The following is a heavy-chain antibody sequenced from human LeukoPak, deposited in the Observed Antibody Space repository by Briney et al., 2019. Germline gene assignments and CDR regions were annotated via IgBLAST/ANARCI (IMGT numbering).Heavy chain of an antibody. D-gene: IGHD6-13*01. CDR3: ARDRPGIAAAGLDY. V-gene: IGHV3-30-3*01. J-gene: IGHJ4*02. CDR1: GFTFSSYA. CDR2: ISYDGSNK. Sequence: GGSLRLSCAASGFTFSSYAMHWVRQAPGKGLEWVAVISYDGSNKYYADSVKGRFTISRDNSKNTLYLQMNSLRAEDTAVYYCARDRPGIAAAGLDYWGQGTLVTVSS.